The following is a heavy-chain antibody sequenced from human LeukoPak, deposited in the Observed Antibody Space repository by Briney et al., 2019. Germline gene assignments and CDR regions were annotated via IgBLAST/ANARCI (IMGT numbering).Heavy chain of an antibody. J-gene: IGHJ6*03. CDR1: GGSISSSSYY. Sequence: SETLSLTCTVSGGSISSSSYYWGWLRQPPGKGLEWIGSIYYSGSTYYNPSLKSRVTISVDTPKNQFSLKLSSVTAADTAVYYCATSGTYYYYYYMDVWGKGTTVTISS. CDR3: ATSGTYYYYYYMDV. D-gene: IGHD3-10*01. CDR2: IYYSGST. V-gene: IGHV4-39*01.